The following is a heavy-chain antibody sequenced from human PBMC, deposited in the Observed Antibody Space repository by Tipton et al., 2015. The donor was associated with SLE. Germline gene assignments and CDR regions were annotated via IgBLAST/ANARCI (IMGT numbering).Heavy chain of an antibody. V-gene: IGHV4-39*01. J-gene: IGHJ3*02. CDR1: DDSISSNDYF. Sequence: TLSLTCTVSDDSISSNDYFWGWVRQPPGKGLEWIGSIFHSGDVFYTPSLKSRVAISADTSKNHFSLKVTSVTAADTAVYYCARQRDLDAFDIWGQGTMVTVSS. CDR3: ARQRDLDAFDI. CDR2: IFHSGDV.